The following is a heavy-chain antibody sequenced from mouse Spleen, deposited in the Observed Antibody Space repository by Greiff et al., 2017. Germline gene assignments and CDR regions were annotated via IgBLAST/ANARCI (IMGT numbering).Heavy chain of an antibody. CDR1: GFNIKNTY. Sequence: EVQLQESVAELVRPGASVKLSCTASGFNIKNTYMHWVKQRPEQGLEWIGRIDPANGNTKYAPKFQGKATITADTSSNTAYLQLSSLTSEDTAIYYCARWMDYDGGWFAYWGQGTLVTVSA. V-gene: IGHV14-3*01. D-gene: IGHD2-4*01. CDR3: ARWMDYDGGWFAY. CDR2: IDPANGNT. J-gene: IGHJ3*01.